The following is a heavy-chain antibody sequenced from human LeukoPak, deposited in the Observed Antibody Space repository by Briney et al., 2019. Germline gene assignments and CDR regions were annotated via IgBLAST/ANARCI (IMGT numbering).Heavy chain of an antibody. J-gene: IGHJ4*02. CDR1: GYTFTSYD. CDR2: MNPNSGNT. D-gene: IGHD3-22*01. Sequence: ASVTVSCKASGYTFTSYDINWVRQAPGQGLEWMGWMNPNSGNTGYAQKFQGRVTITRNTSISTAYMELSSLRSEDTAVYYCARGHLTYYDSSGYYSYWGQGTLVTVSS. V-gene: IGHV1-8*03. CDR3: ARGHLTYYDSSGYYSY.